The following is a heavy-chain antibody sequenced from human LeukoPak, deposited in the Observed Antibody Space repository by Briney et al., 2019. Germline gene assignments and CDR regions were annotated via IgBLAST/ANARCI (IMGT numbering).Heavy chain of an antibody. CDR3: ARAFALGGAMVTSYWFDP. CDR2: INPNSGGT. CDR1: GYTFTNYA. D-gene: IGHD5-18*01. Sequence: ASVKVSCKASGYTFTNYAMNWVRQAPGQGLEWMGWINPNSGGTNYAQKFQGRVTMTRDTSISTAYMELSRLRSDDTAVYYCARAFALGGAMVTSYWFDPWGQGTLVTVSS. V-gene: IGHV1-2*02. J-gene: IGHJ5*02.